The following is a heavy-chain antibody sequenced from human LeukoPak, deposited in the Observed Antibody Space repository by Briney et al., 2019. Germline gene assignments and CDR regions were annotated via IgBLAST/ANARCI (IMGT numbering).Heavy chain of an antibody. CDR3: ARADGEYRPFDN. Sequence: ASVKVSCKASGYTFNDYFIHWVRQAPGQGLEWMGWIIPKSGDTNYAQKFQGRVTMTRDTSIITAHLEVSSLRSDDAAVYYCARADGEYRPFDNWGQGTLVTVSS. CDR2: IIPKSGDT. V-gene: IGHV1-2*02. J-gene: IGHJ4*02. CDR1: GYTFNDYF. D-gene: IGHD2/OR15-2a*01.